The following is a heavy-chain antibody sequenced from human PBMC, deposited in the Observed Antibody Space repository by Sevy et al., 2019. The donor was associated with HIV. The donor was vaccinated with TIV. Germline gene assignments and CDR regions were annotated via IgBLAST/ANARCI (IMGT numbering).Heavy chain of an antibody. V-gene: IGHV4-61*02. J-gene: IGHJ4*02. CDR3: AIYIAGPGFDF. CDR1: GGSVSTGGYY. D-gene: IGHD1-26*01. Sequence: SETLSLTCTVSGGSVSTGGYYWSWIRQSAGKGLEWFGRILGSGYTDYNPSLKSRVTISRDTSKGQFSLTLTSVTAADTAMYCCAIYIAGPGFDFWGQGIQVTVSS. CDR2: ILGSGYT.